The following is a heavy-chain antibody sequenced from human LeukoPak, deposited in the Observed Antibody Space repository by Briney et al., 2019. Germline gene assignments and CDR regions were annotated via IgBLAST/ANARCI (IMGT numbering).Heavy chain of an antibody. Sequence: SETLSLTCTVSGDSISNYYWSWIRQPPGKGLEWIGYIYYSGSANYNPSLKSRVTISVDTSKNQFSLKLSSVTAADTALYYCARGYGSGSHYFDYWGQGTLVTVSS. D-gene: IGHD3-10*01. CDR3: ARGYGSGSHYFDY. V-gene: IGHV4-59*01. CDR2: IYYSGSA. CDR1: GDSISNYY. J-gene: IGHJ4*02.